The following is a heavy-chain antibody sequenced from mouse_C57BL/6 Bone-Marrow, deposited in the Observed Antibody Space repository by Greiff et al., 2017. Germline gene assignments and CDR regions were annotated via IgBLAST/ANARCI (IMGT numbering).Heavy chain of an antibody. J-gene: IGHJ4*01. V-gene: IGHV5-17*01. CDR1: GFTFSDYG. CDR2: ISSGSSTI. CDR3: ARTFYYRAMDY. Sequence: EVHLVESGGGLVKPGGSLKLSCAASGFTFSDYGMHWVRQAPEKGLEWVAYISSGSSTIYYADTVKGRVTISRDNAKNTLFLQMTSLRSEDTAMYYCARTFYYRAMDYWGQGTSVTVSS. D-gene: IGHD1-1*01.